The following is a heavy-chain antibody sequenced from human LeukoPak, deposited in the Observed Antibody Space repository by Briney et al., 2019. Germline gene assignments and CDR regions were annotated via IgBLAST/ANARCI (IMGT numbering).Heavy chain of an antibody. V-gene: IGHV4-4*07. CDR1: GGSISSSY. CDR2: IYTTGIT. D-gene: IGHD6-13*01. J-gene: IGHJ5*02. Sequence: SETLSLTCTVSGGSISSSYWSWIRQPAGKGLEWIGRIYTTGITSYHPSLKSRITMSVDTSKNQFSLKLSSVTAADTAVYYCARGGFPIAAADMSIFDPWGQGTLSPSPQ. CDR3: ARGGFPIAAADMSIFDP.